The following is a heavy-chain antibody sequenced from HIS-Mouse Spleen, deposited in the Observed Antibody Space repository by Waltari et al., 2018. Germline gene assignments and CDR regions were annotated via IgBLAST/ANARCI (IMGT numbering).Heavy chain of an antibody. CDR3: AREIPYSSSWYDWYFDL. D-gene: IGHD6-13*01. J-gene: IGHJ2*01. CDR2: IYYSGST. V-gene: IGHV4-39*07. Sequence: QLQLQESGPGLVKPSETLSLTCTVSGGSLSSGSYYWGWIRQPPGKGLEWIWSIYYSGSTYYNPSLKSRVTISVDTSKNQFSLKLSSVTAADTAVYYCAREIPYSSSWYDWYFDLWGRGTLVTVSS. CDR1: GGSLSSGSYY.